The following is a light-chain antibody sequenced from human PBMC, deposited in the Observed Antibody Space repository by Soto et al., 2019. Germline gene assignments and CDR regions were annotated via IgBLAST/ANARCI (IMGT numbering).Light chain of an antibody. J-gene: IGLJ2*01. CDR1: SSDVGGYNY. V-gene: IGLV2-14*03. CDR3: SSYTSSSTYVV. Sequence: QSALTQPASVSGSPGQSITISCTGTSSDVGGYNYVSWYQQHPGKAPKLMIYDVINRPSGVSNRFSGSKSGNSASLTISGLQAEDVADYYCSSYTSSSTYVVFGGGTKLTVL. CDR2: DVI.